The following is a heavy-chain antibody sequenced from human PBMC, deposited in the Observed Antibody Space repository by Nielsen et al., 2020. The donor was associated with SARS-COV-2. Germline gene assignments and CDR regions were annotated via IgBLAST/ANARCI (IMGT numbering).Heavy chain of an antibody. CDR1: GGTFSSYA. Sequence: SVKVSCKASGGTFSSYAISWVRKAHGQGLEWMGGIIPIFGTANYAQKFQGRVTITADESTSTAYMELSSLRSEDTAVYYCARDEPGDDILTGPRSDYWGQGTLVTVSS. CDR2: IIPIFGTA. CDR3: ARDEPGDDILTGPRSDY. D-gene: IGHD3-9*01. V-gene: IGHV1-69*13. J-gene: IGHJ4*02.